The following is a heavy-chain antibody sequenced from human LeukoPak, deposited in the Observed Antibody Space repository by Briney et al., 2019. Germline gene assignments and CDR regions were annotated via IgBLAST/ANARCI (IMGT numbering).Heavy chain of an antibody. Sequence: PGGSLRLSCLVSGFTLSSNYMSWVRQTPGKGLEWVSVIYSGGTTKYADSVKGRFTIYRDTSKNTLYLQMNSLRVEDTAVYYCASKLTTGSWGQGTLVTVSS. J-gene: IGHJ5*02. V-gene: IGHV3-66*01. CDR2: IYSGGTT. CDR3: ASKLTTGS. D-gene: IGHD4-17*01. CDR1: GFTLSSNY.